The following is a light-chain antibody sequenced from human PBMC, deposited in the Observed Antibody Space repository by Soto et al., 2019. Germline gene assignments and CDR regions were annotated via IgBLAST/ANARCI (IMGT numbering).Light chain of an antibody. CDR2: VAS. J-gene: IGKJ5*01. CDR3: RQRSNCTLT. Sequence: ETGFSQSPSTLSEPPEERATLTSRAGESVSGYIAWCQQKPGGTPRMLMYVASNRLHGVAPRFSGSGSGAEFSLPISSLVPEEFAVYYCRQRSNCTLTFGQGTRLEIK. V-gene: IGKV3-11*01. CDR1: ESVSGY.